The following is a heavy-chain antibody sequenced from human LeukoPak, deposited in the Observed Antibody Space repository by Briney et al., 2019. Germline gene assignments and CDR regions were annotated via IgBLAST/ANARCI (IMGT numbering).Heavy chain of an antibody. D-gene: IGHD3-22*01. CDR1: GGSFSGYY. Sequence: SETLSLTCAVYGGSFSGYYWSWIRQPPGKGLEWTGEINHSGSTNYNPSLKSRVTISVDTSKNQFSLKLSSVTAADTAVYYCARPTGYYYDSSGYHPFDPWGQGTLVTVSS. V-gene: IGHV4-34*01. CDR3: ARPTGYYYDSSGYHPFDP. J-gene: IGHJ5*02. CDR2: INHSGST.